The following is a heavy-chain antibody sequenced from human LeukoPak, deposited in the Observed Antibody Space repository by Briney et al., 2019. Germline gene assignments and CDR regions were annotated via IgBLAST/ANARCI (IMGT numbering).Heavy chain of an antibody. D-gene: IGHD2-2*01. J-gene: IGHJ5*02. Sequence: SQTLSLTCTVSGGSISSGGYYWSWIRQHPGKGLEWIGYIYYSGSTYYNPSLKSRVTISVDTSKNQFSLKLSSVTAADTAVYYCARVVVPAATKYNWFDPWGQGTLVTVSS. CDR2: IYYSGST. CDR3: ARVVVPAATKYNWFDP. CDR1: GGSISSGGYY. V-gene: IGHV4-31*03.